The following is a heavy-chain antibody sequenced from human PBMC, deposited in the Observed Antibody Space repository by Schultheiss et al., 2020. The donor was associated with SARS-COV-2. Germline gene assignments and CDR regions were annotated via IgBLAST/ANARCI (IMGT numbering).Heavy chain of an antibody. Sequence: GGSLRLSCAASGFTFSSYAMSWVRQAPGKGLEWVSYISSSGSTIYYADSVKGRFTISRDNAKNTLYLQMNSLRAEDTAVYYCASAWGFLEWLTPPHYWGQGTLVTVSS. J-gene: IGHJ4*02. V-gene: IGHV3-48*04. CDR3: ASAWGFLEWLTPPHY. D-gene: IGHD3-3*01. CDR2: ISSSGSTI. CDR1: GFTFSSYA.